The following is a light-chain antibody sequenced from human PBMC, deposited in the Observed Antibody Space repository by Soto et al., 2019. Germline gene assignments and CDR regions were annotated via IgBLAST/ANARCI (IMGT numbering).Light chain of an antibody. J-gene: IGKJ1*01. CDR3: QQYGNSPAT. V-gene: IGKV3-20*01. CDR1: QSVNNNF. Sequence: EIVLTQSPATLSMSPGERASLFCRASQSVNNNFLAWYQQRPGQAPRLLVFGASSRAAGIPERFSGSGSGTDFALTVSRLEPEDFAVYYCQQYGNSPATFGQGTKVDIK. CDR2: GAS.